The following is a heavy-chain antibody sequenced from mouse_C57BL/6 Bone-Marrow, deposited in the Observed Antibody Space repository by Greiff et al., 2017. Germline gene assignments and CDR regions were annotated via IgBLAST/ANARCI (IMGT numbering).Heavy chain of an antibody. CDR1: GYTFTDDD. CDR3: ARNYYGNDY. Sequence: QVQLQQSGPELVRPGASVKLSCTASGYTFTDDDINWVKQRPEQGLEWIGWIYPRDGSTKYNAKFQGKATLTVDTSSTTAYMELHSLTSEDSAVYVCARNYYGNDYWGQGTTVTVAS. V-gene: IGHV1-85*01. CDR2: IYPRDGST. J-gene: IGHJ2*01. D-gene: IGHD1-1*01.